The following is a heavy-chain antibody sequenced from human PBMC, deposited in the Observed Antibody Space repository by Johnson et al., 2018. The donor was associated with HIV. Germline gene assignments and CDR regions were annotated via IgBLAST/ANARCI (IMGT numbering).Heavy chain of an antibody. J-gene: IGHJ3*02. CDR3: ATCRVPAAMFDALDI. CDR1: GFTFSSYG. V-gene: IGHV3-33*01. D-gene: IGHD2-2*01. Sequence: QVQLVESGGGVVQPGRSLRLSCAASGFTFSSYGMHWVRQAPGKGLEGVAVIWYDGSNKYYADSVKGRFTISRDNSKNTLYVEMNSLRAEDTAVYYCATCRVPAAMFDALDIWGQGTMVTVSS. CDR2: IWYDGSNK.